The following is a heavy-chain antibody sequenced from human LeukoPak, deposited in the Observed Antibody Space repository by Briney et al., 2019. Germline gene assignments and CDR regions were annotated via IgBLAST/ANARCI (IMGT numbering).Heavy chain of an antibody. J-gene: IGHJ4*02. V-gene: IGHV4-34*01. CDR1: GGSFSGYH. CDR3: ARGRKDIVVVPAAIFGY. Sequence: SETLSLTCAVYGGSFSGYHWSWIRQPPGKGLEWIGEINHSGSTNYNPSLKSRVTISVDTSKNQFSLKLSSVTAADTAVYYCARGRKDIVVVPAAIFGYWGQGTLVTVPS. CDR2: INHSGST. D-gene: IGHD2-2*01.